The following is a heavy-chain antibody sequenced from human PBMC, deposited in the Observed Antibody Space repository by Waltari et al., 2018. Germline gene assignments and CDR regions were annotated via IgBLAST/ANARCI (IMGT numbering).Heavy chain of an antibody. D-gene: IGHD2-21*01. V-gene: IGHV4-59*01. J-gene: IGHJ5*02. CDR3: VTGGGCGGDCYPGGNWFDP. CDR1: GGSISSYY. Sequence: QVQLQESGPGLVKPSETLSLTCTVSGGSISSYYWSWIQQPPGKGLEWIGYIYYSGSTNYNPSLKSRVTISVDTSKSQFSLKLSSVTAADTAVYYCVTGGGCGGDCYPGGNWFDPWGQGTLVTVSS. CDR2: IYYSGST.